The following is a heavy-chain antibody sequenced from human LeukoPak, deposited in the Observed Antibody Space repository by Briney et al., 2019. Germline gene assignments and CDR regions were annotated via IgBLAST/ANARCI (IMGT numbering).Heavy chain of an antibody. Sequence: ASVKVSCKASGYTFTGYYMHWVRQAPGQGLEWMGWINPNSGGTNYAQKFQGRVTMTRDTSISTAYMELSRLRSDDTAVYYCARVGGLLWFGELSPYYFDYWGQGTLVTVSS. CDR1: GYTFTGYY. CDR2: INPNSGGT. CDR3: ARVGGLLWFGELSPYYFDY. V-gene: IGHV1-2*02. J-gene: IGHJ4*02. D-gene: IGHD3-10*01.